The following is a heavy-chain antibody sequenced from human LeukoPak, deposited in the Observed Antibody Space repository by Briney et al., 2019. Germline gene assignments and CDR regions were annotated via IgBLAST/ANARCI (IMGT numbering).Heavy chain of an antibody. CDR2: ISWNSGSI. V-gene: IGHV3-9*03. D-gene: IGHD3-10*01. CDR1: GFTFDDYA. Sequence: ALRLSCAASGFTFDDYAMHWVRQAPGKGLEWVSGISWNSGSIGYADSVKGRFTISRDNAKNSLYLQMNSLRAEDMALYYCAKDASPTMVRGVTIDYWGQGTLVTVSS. CDR3: AKDASPTMVRGVTIDY. J-gene: IGHJ4*02.